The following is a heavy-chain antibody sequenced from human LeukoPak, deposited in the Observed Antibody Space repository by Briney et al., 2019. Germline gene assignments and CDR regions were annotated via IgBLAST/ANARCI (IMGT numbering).Heavy chain of an antibody. CDR2: INWNGGST. CDR1: GFTVSSNY. J-gene: IGHJ3*02. CDR3: AREGAPFAFDI. Sequence: GGSLRLSCAASGFTVSSNYMSWVRQAPGKGLEWVSGINWNGGSTGYADSVKGRFTISRDNAKNSLYLQMNSLRAEDTALYHCAREGAPFAFDIWGQGTMVTVSS. V-gene: IGHV3-20*01.